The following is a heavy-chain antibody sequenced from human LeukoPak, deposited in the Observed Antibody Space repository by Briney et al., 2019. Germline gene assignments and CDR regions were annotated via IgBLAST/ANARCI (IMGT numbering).Heavy chain of an antibody. J-gene: IGHJ5*02. CDR1: GGSISSGSYY. CDR2: IYTSGST. D-gene: IGHD3-3*01. Sequence: SETLSLTCTVSGGSISSGSYYWSWIRQPAGKGLEWIGRIYTSGSTNYNPSLKSRVTISVDTSKNQFSLKLSSVTAADTAVYYCARGLPIHDFWSGHKIGGNWFDPWGQGTLVTVSS. V-gene: IGHV4-61*02. CDR3: ARGLPIHDFWSGHKIGGNWFDP.